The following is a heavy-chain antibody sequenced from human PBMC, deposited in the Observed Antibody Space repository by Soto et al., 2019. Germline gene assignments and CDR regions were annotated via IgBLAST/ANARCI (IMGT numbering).Heavy chain of an antibody. CDR3: ATVDISTWIDGMDV. CDR2: TFPMFGKA. D-gene: IGHD2-2*01. J-gene: IGHJ6*02. Sequence: SVKVSCKASGYTFTGYYMHWVRQAPGQGLEWMGGTFPMFGKANYAQKFQGRVTISADKSTSTAYMELSSLRSEDTAVYYCATVDISTWIDGMDVWGQGTTVTVSS. V-gene: IGHV1-69*06. CDR1: GYTFTGYY.